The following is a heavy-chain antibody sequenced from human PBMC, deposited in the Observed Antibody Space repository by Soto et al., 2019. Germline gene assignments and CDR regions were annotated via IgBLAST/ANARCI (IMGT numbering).Heavy chain of an antibody. D-gene: IGHD3-10*01. V-gene: IGHV3-48*03. J-gene: IGHJ6*02. CDR2: ISSSGSTI. Sequence: PGGSLRLSCAASGFTFSSYEMNWVRQAPGKGLEWVSYISSSGSTIYYADSVKGRFTISRDNAKNSLYLQMNSLRAEDTAVYYCARAPVLLWLGESYYYGMDVWGQGTTVTVSS. CDR3: ARAPVLLWLGESYYYGMDV. CDR1: GFTFSSYE.